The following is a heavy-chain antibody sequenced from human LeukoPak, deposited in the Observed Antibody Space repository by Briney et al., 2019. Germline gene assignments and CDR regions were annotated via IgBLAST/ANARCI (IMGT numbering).Heavy chain of an antibody. J-gene: IGHJ3*02. V-gene: IGHV4-38-2*01. CDR1: GYSISSGYY. Sequence: PSETLSLTCAVSGYSISSGYYWGWIRQPPGKGLEWIGSIYYSGSTYYNPSLKSRVTISVDTSKNQFSLKLSSVTAADTAVYYCARRLGSYDAFDIWGQGTMVTVSS. CDR2: IYYSGST. CDR3: ARRLGSYDAFDI. D-gene: IGHD1-26*01.